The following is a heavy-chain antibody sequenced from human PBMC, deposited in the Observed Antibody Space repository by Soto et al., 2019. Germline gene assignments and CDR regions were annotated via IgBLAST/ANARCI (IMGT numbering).Heavy chain of an antibody. V-gene: IGHV4-34*01. D-gene: IGHD4-17*01. J-gene: IGHJ4*02. CDR2: INHSGST. Sequence: PSETLSLTCAVYGGSFSGYYWSWIRQPPGKGLEWIGEINHSGSTNYNPSLKSRVTISVDTSKNQFSLKLSSVTAADTAVYYCARRQGYGDKPRLDYWGQGTLVTVSS. CDR1: GGSFSGYY. CDR3: ARRQGYGDKPRLDY.